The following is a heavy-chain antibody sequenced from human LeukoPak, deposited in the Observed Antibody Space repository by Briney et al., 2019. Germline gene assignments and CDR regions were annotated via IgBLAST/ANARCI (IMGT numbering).Heavy chain of an antibody. CDR1: GYSFTTYW. D-gene: IGHD2-2*01. CDR3: AKYALIRVSYNWFDA. CDR2: VFPEDSDV. V-gene: IGHV5-51*01. J-gene: IGHJ5*02. Sequence: GESLKISCKASGYSFTTYWIGWVRQMPGRGLEWMGIVFPEDSDVIYNPSLEGQVPISADKSINTAYLQWNSLKASDTAMYYCAKYALIRVSYNWFDAWGQGTLVSVPS.